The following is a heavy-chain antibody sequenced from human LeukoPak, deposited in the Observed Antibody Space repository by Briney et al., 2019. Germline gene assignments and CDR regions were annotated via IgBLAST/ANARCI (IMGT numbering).Heavy chain of an antibody. CDR3: ARVPIQLSFGAFDI. CDR2: INHSGST. CDR1: GGSFSGYY. Sequence: SETLSLTCAVYGGSFSGYYWSWIRQPPGKGLEWIGEINHSGSTNYNPSLKSRVTISVDTSKNQFSLKLSSVTAADTAVYYCARVPIQLSFGAFDIWGQGTMVTVSS. V-gene: IGHV4-34*01. J-gene: IGHJ3*02. D-gene: IGHD5-18*01.